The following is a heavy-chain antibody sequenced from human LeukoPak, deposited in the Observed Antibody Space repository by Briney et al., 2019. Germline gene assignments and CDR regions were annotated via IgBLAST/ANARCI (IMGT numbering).Heavy chain of an antibody. J-gene: IGHJ4*02. CDR2: IYYSGST. CDR1: GGSISSYY. D-gene: IGHD2-15*01. V-gene: IGHV4-59*01. CDR3: ARIEDIVKLRFDY. Sequence: PSETLSLTCTVSGGSISSYYWSWIRQPPGKGLEWIGYIYYSGSTNYNPSLKSRVTISVDTSKNQFSLKLSSVTAADTAVYYRARIEDIVKLRFDYWGQGTLVTVSS.